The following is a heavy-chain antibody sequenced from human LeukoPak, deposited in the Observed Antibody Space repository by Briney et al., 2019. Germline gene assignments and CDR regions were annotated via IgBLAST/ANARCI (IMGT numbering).Heavy chain of an antibody. Sequence: GGSLRLSCAASGFTFSGHYMDWVRQAPGKGLEWVGRTRNKANSYTTEYAASVKGRFTISRDDSKNSLYLQMNSPKTEDTAVYYCAREPGTYDILTGGFDYWGQGTLVTVSS. J-gene: IGHJ4*02. V-gene: IGHV3-72*01. D-gene: IGHD3-9*01. CDR1: GFTFSGHY. CDR2: TRNKANSYTT. CDR3: AREPGTYDILTGGFDY.